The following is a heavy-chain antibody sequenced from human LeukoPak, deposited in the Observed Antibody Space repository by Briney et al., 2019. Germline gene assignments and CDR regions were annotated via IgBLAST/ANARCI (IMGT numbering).Heavy chain of an antibody. CDR1: GFSFASYW. Sequence: GGSLRLSCAASGFSFASYWMSWGRQAPGRGLEWVATKKEDGSEKYYEDSVKGRFTISKDNSENSLYLQMNSLRAEDMALYYCARARSAMIRAITYFGYWGQGTLVTVS. CDR3: ARARSAMIRAITYFGY. CDR2: KKEDGSEK. D-gene: IGHD2-2*01. J-gene: IGHJ4*02. V-gene: IGHV3-7*01.